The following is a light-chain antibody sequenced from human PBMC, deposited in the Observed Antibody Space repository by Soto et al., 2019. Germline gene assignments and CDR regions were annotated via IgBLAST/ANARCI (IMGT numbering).Light chain of an antibody. J-gene: IGKJ2*01. CDR2: GTS. CDR1: QSVGTK. Sequence: EIVMTQSPATLSVSPGEGATLSCRASQSVGTKVAWYQHKTGQAPRLLIYGTSTRATGIPARFSGSRSGTEFTLTISILQSEDCAVSYCQQYNDWPPEYTFGQGTKLEI. CDR3: QQYNDWPPEYT. V-gene: IGKV3-15*01.